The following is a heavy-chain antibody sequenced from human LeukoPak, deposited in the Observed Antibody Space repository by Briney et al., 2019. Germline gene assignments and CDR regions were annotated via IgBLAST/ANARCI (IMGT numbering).Heavy chain of an antibody. J-gene: IGHJ3*02. CDR2: ISAYNGNT. V-gene: IGHV1-18*01. D-gene: IGHD5-12*01. CDR3: ARLDGGYGENDAFDI. Sequence: GASVKVSCKASGYTFTSYGISWVRQAPGQGLEWMGWISAYNGNTNYAQKLQGRVTMTTDTSTSTAYMELRSLRSDDTAVYYCARLDGGYGENDAFDIWGQGTMVTVSS. CDR1: GYTFTSYG.